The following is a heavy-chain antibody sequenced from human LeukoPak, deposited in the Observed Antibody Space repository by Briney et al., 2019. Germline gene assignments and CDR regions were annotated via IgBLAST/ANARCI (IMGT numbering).Heavy chain of an antibody. D-gene: IGHD6-13*01. CDR1: GFTVSNNY. CDR3: ARPSWGSSSWYYFDY. J-gene: IGHJ4*02. CDR2: VYSGGST. V-gene: IGHV3-53*01. Sequence: PGGSLRLSCAASGFTVSNNYMSWVRQAPGKGLEWVSVVYSGGSTFYADSVKGRFTISRDNSKNTLYPHMNSLRAEDTAVYYCARPSWGSSSWYYFDYWGQGTLVTVSS.